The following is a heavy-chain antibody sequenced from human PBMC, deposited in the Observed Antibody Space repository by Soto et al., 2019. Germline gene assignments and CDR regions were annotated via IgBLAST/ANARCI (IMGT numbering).Heavy chain of an antibody. CDR1: GFTFSSYW. CDR3: ARGGYDFWSGRGGMDV. V-gene: IGHV3-7*03. J-gene: IGHJ6*02. CDR2: IKQDGSEK. D-gene: IGHD3-3*01. Sequence: EVQLVESGGGLVQPGGSLRLSCAASGFTFSSYWMSWVRQAPGKGLEWVANIKQDGSEKYYVDSVKGRFTISRDNAKNSLYLKMNSLRAEDTAVYYCARGGYDFWSGRGGMDVWGQGTTVTVSS.